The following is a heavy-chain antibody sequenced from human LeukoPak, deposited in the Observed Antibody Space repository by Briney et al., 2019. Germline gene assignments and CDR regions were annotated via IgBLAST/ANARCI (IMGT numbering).Heavy chain of an antibody. Sequence: GGSLRLSRAASGFTFSNYGMNWVRQAPGKGLEWVSAISESGGETYHADSVKGRFTISRDTSKSTLYLQLNSLRAEDTAIYYCAKGIDSTGYYPFDYWGQGTLVTVSS. V-gene: IGHV3-23*01. CDR2: ISESGGET. CDR3: AKGIDSTGYYPFDY. CDR1: GFTFSNYG. J-gene: IGHJ4*02. D-gene: IGHD3-22*01.